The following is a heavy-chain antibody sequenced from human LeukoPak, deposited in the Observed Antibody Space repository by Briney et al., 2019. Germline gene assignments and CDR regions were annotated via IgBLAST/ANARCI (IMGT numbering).Heavy chain of an antibody. V-gene: IGHV3-74*01. CDR2: ICPDGTVT. CDR1: GFTFSTYC. J-gene: IGHJ4*02. CDR3: VRDFRSADY. Sequence: PGGSLRLSCAASGFTFSTYCMHWVRQAPGEGPMWVSRICPDGTVTNYADSVKARFIISRDNARNTVYLQMNSLRVEDTAVYYCVRDFRSADYWGQGTLVTVSP.